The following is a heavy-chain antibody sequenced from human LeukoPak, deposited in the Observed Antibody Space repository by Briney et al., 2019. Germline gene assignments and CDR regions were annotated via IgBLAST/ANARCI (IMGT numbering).Heavy chain of an antibody. J-gene: IGHJ4*02. CDR2: ITSGGSTI. CDR1: GFTFSDYY. D-gene: IGHD3-22*01. CDR3: AKDSYYYDSSGNFDY. V-gene: IGHV3-11*01. Sequence: GGSLRLSCAASGFTFSDYYMSWIRQAPGKGLEWVSYITSGGSTIYYADSVKGRFTISRDNAKNSLYLQMNSLRAEDTAVYYCAKDSYYYDSSGNFDYWGQGTLVTVSS.